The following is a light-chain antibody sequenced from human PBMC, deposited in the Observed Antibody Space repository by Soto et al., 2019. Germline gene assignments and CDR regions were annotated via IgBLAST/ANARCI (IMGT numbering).Light chain of an antibody. V-gene: IGKV3-15*01. CDR3: QPYNSWPPWT. CDR1: QSVSSN. Sequence: EIVLTQSPATLSVSPGEGATLSCRASQSVSSNLAWYQQRFGQAPRLLVFAASTRATGIPARFSGSGSGTEFTLTISSLQSEDFSIFYCQPYNSWPPWTFGQGTQVDIK. CDR2: AAS. J-gene: IGKJ1*01.